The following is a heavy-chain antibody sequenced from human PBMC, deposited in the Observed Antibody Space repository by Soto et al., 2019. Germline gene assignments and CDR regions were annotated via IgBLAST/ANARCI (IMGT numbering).Heavy chain of an antibody. CDR1: GDIFSGYS. Sequence: QVQLVQSGAEVKKPGSSVKVSCKTSGDIFSGYSISWVRQAPGQGLEWMGGIIPIFGTTNYAQRCHGRVTITADKSTSTVYMELYSLKSEDTAVYYCARDLGSGYDPGDYWGQGTLVTVSS. CDR3: ARDLGSGYDPGDY. V-gene: IGHV1-69*14. CDR2: IIPIFGTT. J-gene: IGHJ4*02. D-gene: IGHD5-12*01.